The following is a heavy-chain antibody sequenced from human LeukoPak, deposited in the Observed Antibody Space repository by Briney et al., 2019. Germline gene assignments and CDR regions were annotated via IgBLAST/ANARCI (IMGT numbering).Heavy chain of an antibody. Sequence: GGSLRLSCAVSGLTVSNYGMSWVRQAPGKGLEWVAGISGSGGSTHYADSVKGRFTISRDNPRNTLYLQMNSLRPEDTAVYFCAKRGVVIRVILVGFHKEAYYFDSWGQGALVTVSS. CDR1: GLTVSNYG. CDR2: ISGSGGST. V-gene: IGHV3-23*01. CDR3: AKRGVVIRVILVGFHKEAYYFDS. D-gene: IGHD3-22*01. J-gene: IGHJ4*02.